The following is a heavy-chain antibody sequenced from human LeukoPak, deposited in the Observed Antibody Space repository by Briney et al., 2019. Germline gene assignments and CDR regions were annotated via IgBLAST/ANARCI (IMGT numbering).Heavy chain of an antibody. V-gene: IGHV3-23*01. CDR1: GFTFSTYG. CDR3: ARGSAVADNERFDP. J-gene: IGHJ5*02. Sequence: PGGSLRLSCVASGFTFSTYGMSWVRQAPGRGLEWVSAITGSGGSTYYADSVKGRFTISRDNSKNTLYLQMNSLRAEDTAVYYCARGSAVADNERFDPWGQGTLVTVSS. CDR2: ITGSGGST. D-gene: IGHD6-19*01.